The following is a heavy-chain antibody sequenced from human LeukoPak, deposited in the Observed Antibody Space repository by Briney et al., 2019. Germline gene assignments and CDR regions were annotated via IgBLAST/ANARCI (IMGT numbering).Heavy chain of an antibody. D-gene: IGHD3-10*02. CDR1: GFTFNNYA. V-gene: IGHV3-23*01. CDR2: ISGSGGST. Sequence: TGGSLRLSCAASGFTFNNYAMSWVRQPPGRGLEWVSLISGSGGSTYYADSVKGRSTISRDNSKNTLYLQMNSLRADDTAVYYCAKALRNYVSYWYFDLWGRGTLVTVSS. J-gene: IGHJ2*01. CDR3: AKALRNYVSYWYFDL.